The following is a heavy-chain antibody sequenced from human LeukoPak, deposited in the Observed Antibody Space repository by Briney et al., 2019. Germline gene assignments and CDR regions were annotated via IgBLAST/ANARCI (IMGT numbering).Heavy chain of an antibody. D-gene: IGHD2-2*02. CDR2: IRSKANSYAT. V-gene: IGHV3-73*01. Sequence: GGSLRLSCAASGFTFSGSAMHWVRQASGKGLEWVGRIRSKANSYATAYAASVKGRFTISRDDSKNTAYLQMNSLKTEDTAVYYCTSLYCISTSCYNRWDYYYYMDVWGKGTTVTVSS. CDR3: TSLYCISTSCYNRWDYYYYMDV. J-gene: IGHJ6*03. CDR1: GFTFSGSA.